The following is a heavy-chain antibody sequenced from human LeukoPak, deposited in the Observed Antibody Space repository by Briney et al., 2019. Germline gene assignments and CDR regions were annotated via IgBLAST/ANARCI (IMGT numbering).Heavy chain of an antibody. J-gene: IGHJ6*02. CDR3: AKGLDYYDSSGYYPDYYGMDV. CDR2: IIPILGIA. CDR1: GGTFSSYA. V-gene: IGHV1-69*04. D-gene: IGHD3-22*01. Sequence: SVKVSCKASGGTFSSYAISWVRQAPGQGLEWMGRIIPILGIANYAQKFQGRVTITADKSTSTAYMELSSLRSEDTAVYYCAKGLDYYDSSGYYPDYYGMDVWGQGTTVTVSS.